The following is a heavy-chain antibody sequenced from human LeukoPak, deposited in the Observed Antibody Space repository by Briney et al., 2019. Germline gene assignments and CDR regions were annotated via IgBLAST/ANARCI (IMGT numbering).Heavy chain of an antibody. D-gene: IGHD2-2*01. CDR1: GYTFTSYG. V-gene: IGHV1-18*01. J-gene: IGHJ6*03. CDR2: ISAYNGNT. Sequence: ASMKVSCKASGYTFTSYGTTWVRQAPGQGLEWMGWISAYNGNTNYAQKVQGRVTMTTNTSTTTAYMELRSLRSDDTAVYYCARGPIIDIAIIPAADEYYYMDVWGKGTTVTVSS. CDR3: ARGPIIDIAIIPAADEYYYMDV.